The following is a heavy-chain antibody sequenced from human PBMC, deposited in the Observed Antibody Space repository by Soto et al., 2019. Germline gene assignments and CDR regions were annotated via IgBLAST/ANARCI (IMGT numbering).Heavy chain of an antibody. CDR1: GYTFIHYW. Sequence: GESLNISSTTSGYTFIHYWVGWVRQLPGKGLEWMGLIYPADSDATYGPSFQGQVTLSVDKSTDTAYLQWSSLRPSDTAIYYCARLIVGATNDYFDNWGQGTLVTVSS. D-gene: IGHD1-26*01. V-gene: IGHV5-51*01. CDR3: ARLIVGATNDYFDN. J-gene: IGHJ4*02. CDR2: IYPADSDA.